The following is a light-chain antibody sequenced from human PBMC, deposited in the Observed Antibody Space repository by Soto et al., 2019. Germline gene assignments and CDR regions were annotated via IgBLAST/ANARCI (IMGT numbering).Light chain of an antibody. J-gene: IGKJ1*01. V-gene: IGKV3-20*01. Sequence: EIVLTQSPGTLSLSPGERATLSCRASQSVSSTYLTWYQQKPGQAPRLLIYEASRRATGIPDRFSGSGSGTDFTLTISRLEPEDFAVYYCQQYGSSGTFGQGTKVDIK. CDR2: EAS. CDR1: QSVSSTY. CDR3: QQYGSSGT.